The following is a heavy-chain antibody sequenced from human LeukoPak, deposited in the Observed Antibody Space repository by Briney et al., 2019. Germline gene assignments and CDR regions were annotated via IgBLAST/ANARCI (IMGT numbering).Heavy chain of an antibody. J-gene: IGHJ6*03. V-gene: IGHV1-8*01. CDR1: GYTFTSYD. D-gene: IGHD5-18*01. CDR3: ALKGDDTATDYYYYYYTDV. Sequence: ASVKVSCKASGYTFTSYDINWVRQATGQGLEWMGWMNPNSGNTGYAQKFQGRVTMTRNTSISTAYIELSSLRSEDTAVYYCALKGDDTATDYYYYYYTDVWGKGTTVTISS. CDR2: MNPNSGNT.